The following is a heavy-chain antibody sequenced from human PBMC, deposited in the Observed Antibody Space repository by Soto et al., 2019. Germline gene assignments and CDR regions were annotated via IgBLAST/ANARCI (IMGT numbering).Heavy chain of an antibody. J-gene: IGHJ4*01. D-gene: IGHD3-10*01. Sequence: QVQLEESGGGVVQPGRSLRLSCAASGFTFSSYAMHWVRQATGKGLEWVAIVSYDGVNKYYADSVKGRFTISRDNSKNELYLQMNSLRDEDTAVYFCAKDQLLWSGFDYCGHGTLVTV. CDR2: VSYDGVNK. CDR3: AKDQLLWSGFDY. CDR1: GFTFSSYA. V-gene: IGHV3-30*18.